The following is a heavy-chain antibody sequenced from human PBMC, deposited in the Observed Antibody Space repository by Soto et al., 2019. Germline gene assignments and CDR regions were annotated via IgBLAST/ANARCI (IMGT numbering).Heavy chain of an antibody. CDR3: ARVEGDYIWGSYRYIDY. CDR1: GGTCSCYT. Sequence: ASVRVSCRGSGGTCSCYTIPWVRQATGQGLEWMGWMNPNSGNTGYAQKFQGRVTMTRNTSISTAYMELSSLRSEDTAVYYCARVEGDYIWGSYRYIDYWGQGTLVTVSS. D-gene: IGHD3-16*02. CDR2: MNPNSGNT. V-gene: IGHV1-8*02. J-gene: IGHJ4*02.